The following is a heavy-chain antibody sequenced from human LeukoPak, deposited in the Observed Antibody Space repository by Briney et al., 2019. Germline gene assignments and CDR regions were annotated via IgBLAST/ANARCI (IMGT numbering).Heavy chain of an antibody. Sequence: SETLSLTCTVSGGSISSSSHYWGWIRQPPGKGLEWIGSIYYSGSTYYNPSLKSRVTISVDTSKNQFSLKLSSVTAADTAVYYCARLRGGGIFGVVIMLNYFDYWGQGTLVTVSS. CDR2: IYYSGST. D-gene: IGHD3-3*01. CDR3: ARLRGGGIFGVVIMLNYFDY. J-gene: IGHJ4*02. V-gene: IGHV4-39*01. CDR1: GGSISSSSHY.